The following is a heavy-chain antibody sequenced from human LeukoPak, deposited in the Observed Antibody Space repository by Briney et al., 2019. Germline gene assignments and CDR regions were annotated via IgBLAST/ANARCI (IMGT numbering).Heavy chain of an antibody. CDR3: ARVGTAASIDY. CDR1: GGSISSYY. J-gene: IGHJ4*02. CDR2: IYYSGST. D-gene: IGHD6-13*01. Sequence: SETLSLTCTISGGSISSYYWSWIRQPPGKGLEWIGYIYYSGSTNYNPSLKSRVTISVDTSKNQFSLKLSSVTAADTAVYYCARVGTAASIDYWGQGTLVTVSS. V-gene: IGHV4-59*01.